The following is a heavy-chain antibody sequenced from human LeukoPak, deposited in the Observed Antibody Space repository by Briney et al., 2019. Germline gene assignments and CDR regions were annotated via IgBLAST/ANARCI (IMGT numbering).Heavy chain of an antibody. CDR2: ISGSGGST. J-gene: IGHJ4*02. V-gene: IGHV3-23*01. CDR3: AKYYYDSSGYQAFDY. Sequence: LXWVSAISGSGGSTYYADSVKGRFTISRDNSKNTLYLQMNSLRAEDTAVYYCAKYYYDSSGYQAFDYWGQGTLVTVSS. D-gene: IGHD3-22*01.